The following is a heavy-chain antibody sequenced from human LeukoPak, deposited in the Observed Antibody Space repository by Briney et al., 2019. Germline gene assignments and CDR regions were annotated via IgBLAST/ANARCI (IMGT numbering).Heavy chain of an antibody. V-gene: IGHV3-21*01. CDR1: GFTFSSYS. J-gene: IGHJ4*02. D-gene: IGHD3-22*01. CDR3: ARIYDSSGYYFDY. Sequence: GGSLRLSCAASGFTFSSYSMNWVRQAPGKGLEWVSSISSSSSYIYYADSVKGRFTISRDNAKNSLYLQMNSLRAEDTAVYYCARIYDSSGYYFDYWGQGTLVTVSS. CDR2: ISSSSSYI.